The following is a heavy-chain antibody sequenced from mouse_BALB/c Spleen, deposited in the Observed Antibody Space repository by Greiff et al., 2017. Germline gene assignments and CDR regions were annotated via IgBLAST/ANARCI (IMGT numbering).Heavy chain of an antibody. J-gene: IGHJ3*01. CDR2: IYPGDGDT. CDR1: GYTFTSYW. D-gene: IGHD4-1*01. V-gene: IGHV1-87*01. Sequence: VKLMESGAELARPGASVKLSCKASGYTFTSYWMQWVKQRPGQGLEWIGAIYPGDGDTRYTQKFKGKATLTADKSSSTAYMQLSSLASEDSAVYYCARSGWDEAYWGQGTLVTVSA. CDR3: ARSGWDEAY.